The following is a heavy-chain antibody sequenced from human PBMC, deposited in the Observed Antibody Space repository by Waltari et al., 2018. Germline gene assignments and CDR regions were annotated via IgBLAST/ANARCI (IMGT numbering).Heavy chain of an antibody. Sequence: EVQLVESGGGLVQPGGSLRLSCAASGFTFSSYAMSWVRQAPGKGLEWVSAISGSGGSTYYAGSVKGRFTSSRDNSKNTLYLQMNSLRAEDTAVYYCAKILGYCSSTSCLNYYYYGMDVWGQGTTVTVSS. CDR3: AKILGYCSSTSCLNYYYYGMDV. CDR1: GFTFSSYA. D-gene: IGHD2-2*01. CDR2: ISGSGGST. V-gene: IGHV3-23*04. J-gene: IGHJ6*02.